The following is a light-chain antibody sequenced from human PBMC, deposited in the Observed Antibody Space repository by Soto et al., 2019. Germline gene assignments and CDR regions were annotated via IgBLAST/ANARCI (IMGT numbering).Light chain of an antibody. CDR1: QSISTY. CDR2: DAS. V-gene: IGKV3-11*01. CDR3: QQRYVWLT. J-gene: IGKJ4*01. Sequence: IVLTQSPATLSLSPGERATLSCRAGQSISTYLAWYQQKSGQAPRLLIYDASNRATGTPDRFSGSGSGTDFTLTISSLEPEDSAVYYCQQRYVWLTFGGGTKVEIK.